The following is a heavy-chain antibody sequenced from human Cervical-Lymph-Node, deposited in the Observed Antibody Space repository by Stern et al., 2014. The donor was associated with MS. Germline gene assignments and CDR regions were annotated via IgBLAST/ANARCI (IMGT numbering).Heavy chain of an antibody. V-gene: IGHV1-24*01. CDR1: GYTLTELS. D-gene: IGHD3-10*01. J-gene: IGHJ2*01. CDR3: AGMVRDDWCFDL. Sequence: QMQLVQSGAEVKKPGASVKVSCKASGYTLTELSMHWVRQAPGKGLEWMGGFDPEDGETIYAQKFTGRVTMTEDTSTGTAYMELSRLRSEDTAVYYCAGMVRDDWCFDLWGRGTLVTVSS. CDR2: FDPEDGET.